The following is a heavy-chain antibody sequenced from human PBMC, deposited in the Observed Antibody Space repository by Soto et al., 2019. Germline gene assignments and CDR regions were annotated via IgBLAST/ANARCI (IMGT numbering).Heavy chain of an antibody. D-gene: IGHD2-21*01. Sequence: GGSLRLSCAASGFTFSAYDMHWVRQAPGKGLDWVALISYDGSKNSYADSVKGRFTISRDKSKNTLYLQMNSLRPEDTAVYYCAKDNFRCGDECYHYYGSDVWGQGTTVTVSS. CDR3: AKDNFRCGDECYHYYGSDV. J-gene: IGHJ6*02. V-gene: IGHV3-30*18. CDR2: ISYDGSKN. CDR1: GFTFSAYD.